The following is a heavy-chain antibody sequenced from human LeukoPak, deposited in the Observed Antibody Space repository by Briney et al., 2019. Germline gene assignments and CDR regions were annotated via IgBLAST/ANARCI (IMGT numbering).Heavy chain of an antibody. D-gene: IGHD3-3*01. Sequence: GGSLRLSCVASGFTFGKYWKSWVRQAPGKGLEWVANIKLDGSEKNYVDSVKGRFTISRDNTKNSLYLQMNSLRAEDTAVFYCARDQYDTWSRRGNFDSWGQGTLVIVSS. CDR2: IKLDGSEK. J-gene: IGHJ4*02. CDR3: ARDQYDTWSRRGNFDS. CDR1: GFTFGKYW. V-gene: IGHV3-7*03.